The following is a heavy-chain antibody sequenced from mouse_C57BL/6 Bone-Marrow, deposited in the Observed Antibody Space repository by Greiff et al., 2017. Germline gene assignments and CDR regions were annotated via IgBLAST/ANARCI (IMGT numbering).Heavy chain of an antibody. CDR2: IDPETGGT. V-gene: IGHV1-15*01. Sequence: VHLVESGAELVRPGASVTLSCKASGYTFTDYEMHWVKQTPVHGLERIGAIDPETGGTAYNQTFKGKAILTADKSSSTAYMELRSLTSEDAAVYYCTPFITTVVEGYWGQGTTLTVSS. CDR3: TPFITTVVEGY. D-gene: IGHD1-1*01. CDR1: GYTFTDYE. J-gene: IGHJ2*01.